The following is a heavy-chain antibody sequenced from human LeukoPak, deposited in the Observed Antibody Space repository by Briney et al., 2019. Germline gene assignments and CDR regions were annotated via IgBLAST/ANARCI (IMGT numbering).Heavy chain of an antibody. CDR1: GDSVSSDSAA. CDR2: TFYRSKWYN. J-gene: IGHJ4*02. CDR3: ARDVGTVRPFQY. Sequence: SQTLSLTCAISGDSVSSDSAAWNWIGQSPSRGLEWLGRTFYRSKWYNDYAVSVNSRIAINPDTSKNQFSLQLSSVTPEDTAVYYCARDVGTVRPFQYWGQGTLVTVSS. D-gene: IGHD6-6*01. V-gene: IGHV6-1*01.